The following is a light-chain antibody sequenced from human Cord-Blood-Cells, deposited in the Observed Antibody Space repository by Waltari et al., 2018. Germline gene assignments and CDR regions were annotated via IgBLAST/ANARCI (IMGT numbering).Light chain of an antibody. J-gene: IGKJ2*03. Sequence: DIVMTQSPDSLAVSLGERATIHCKSSQSVLYSSNNKNYLAWYQQKPGQPPKLPIYWASTRESGVPDRFSGSGSGTDFTLTISSLQAEDVAVYYCQQYYSTPHSFGQGTKLEIK. V-gene: IGKV4-1*01. CDR1: QSVLYSSNNKNY. CDR2: WAS. CDR3: QQYYSTPHS.